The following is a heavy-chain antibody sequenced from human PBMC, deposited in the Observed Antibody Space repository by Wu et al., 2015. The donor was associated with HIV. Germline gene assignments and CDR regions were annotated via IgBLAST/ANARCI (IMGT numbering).Heavy chain of an antibody. D-gene: IGHD2-2*02. V-gene: IGHV1-18*01. CDR2: ISAYNGNT. CDR1: GYTFTSYG. J-gene: IGHJ6*03. CDR3: ARRYCSSTSCYIAGYYYYYYMDV. Sequence: QVQLVQSGAEVKKPGASVKVSCKASGYTFTSYGISWVRQAPGQGLEWMGWISAYNGNTNYAQKLQGRVTMTTDTSTSTAYMELRSLRSDDTAVYYCARRYCSSTSCYIAGYYYYYYMDVWGKGTTVTSP.